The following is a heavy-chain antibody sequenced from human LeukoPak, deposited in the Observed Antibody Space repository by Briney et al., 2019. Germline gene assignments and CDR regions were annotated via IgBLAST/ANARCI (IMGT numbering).Heavy chain of an antibody. CDR2: IYYSGST. CDR3: ARRVAVGNYFDP. Sequence: SETLSLTCTFSGGSISTYYWSWIRQPPGKGLEWIGYIYYSGSTNYNPFLKSRATISLNTSKKQFSLRLRSVTAADTAVYYCARRVAVGNYFDPWGQGTLVTVSA. D-gene: IGHD4-11*01. J-gene: IGHJ5*02. V-gene: IGHV4-59*08. CDR1: GGSISTYY.